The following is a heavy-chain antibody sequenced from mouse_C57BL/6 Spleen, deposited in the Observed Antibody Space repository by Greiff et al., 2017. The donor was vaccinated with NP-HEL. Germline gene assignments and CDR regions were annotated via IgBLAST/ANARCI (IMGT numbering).Heavy chain of an antibody. V-gene: IGHV1-59*01. CDR3: ARGDGYDRYAMDY. J-gene: IGHJ4*01. CDR2: IDPSDSYT. D-gene: IGHD2-2*01. Sequence: QVQLQQPGAELVRPGTSVKLSCKASGYTFTSYWMHWVKQRPGQGLEWIGVIDPSDSYTNYNQKFKGKATLTVDTSSSTAYMQLSSLTSEDSAVYYCARGDGYDRYAMDYWGQGTSVTVSS. CDR1: GYTFTSYW.